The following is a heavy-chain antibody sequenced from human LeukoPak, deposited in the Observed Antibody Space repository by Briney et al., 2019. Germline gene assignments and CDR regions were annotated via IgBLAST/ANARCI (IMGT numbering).Heavy chain of an antibody. CDR3: ERGDVAVAVFDY. CDR2: IDHTGIT. CDR1: DDSITIYY. V-gene: IGHV4-59*01. J-gene: IGHJ4*02. Sequence: SETLSLTCTVSDDSITIYYWSWIRQPPGKGLEWIGYIDHTGITNYNPSLNSRVTISRDTSKNHFSLELSSATAADTAVYYCERGDVAVAVFDYWGQGTLVTVSS. D-gene: IGHD6-19*01.